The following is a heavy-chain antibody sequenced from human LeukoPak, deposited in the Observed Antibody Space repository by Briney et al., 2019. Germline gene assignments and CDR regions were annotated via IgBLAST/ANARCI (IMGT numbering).Heavy chain of an antibody. D-gene: IGHD3-22*01. CDR1: GFTFSSQW. CDR3: ARAPYEIGGYYPEYFRH. Sequence: GASLRLSRAASGFTFSSQWMDWVRQAAGKGLGWVSRIKSDGSTKYADSVKGRFTISRDNDKNTVSLQMHSLRAEDAGVYYCARAPYEIGGYYPEYFRHWGQGTLVTVSS. CDR2: IKSDGST. J-gene: IGHJ1*01. V-gene: IGHV3-74*01.